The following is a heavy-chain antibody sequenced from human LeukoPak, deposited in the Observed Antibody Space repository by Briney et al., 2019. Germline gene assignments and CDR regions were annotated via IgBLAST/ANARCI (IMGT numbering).Heavy chain of an antibody. V-gene: IGHV3-43*02. CDR1: GFTFDDYA. Sequence: GGSLRLSCAASGFTFDDYAMHWVRQAPGKVLEWVSLISGDGGSTYYADSVKGRFTISRDNAKNSLYLQMNSLRAEDTAVYYCASYFWSGSRYYFDYWGQGTLVTVSS. CDR3: ASYFWSGSRYYFDY. J-gene: IGHJ4*02. CDR2: ISGDGGST. D-gene: IGHD3-3*01.